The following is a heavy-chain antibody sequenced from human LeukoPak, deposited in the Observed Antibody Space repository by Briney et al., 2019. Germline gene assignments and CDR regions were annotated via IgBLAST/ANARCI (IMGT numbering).Heavy chain of an antibody. Sequence: PGGSLRLSCAASGFTFSSYGMHWVRQAPGKGLEWVAVIWYDGSNKYYADSVKGRFTISRDNSKNTLYLQMNSLRAEDTAVYYCAKGDAVAGSDYWGQGTLVTVSS. V-gene: IGHV3-30*02. J-gene: IGHJ4*02. D-gene: IGHD6-19*01. CDR1: GFTFSSYG. CDR2: IWYDGSNK. CDR3: AKGDAVAGSDY.